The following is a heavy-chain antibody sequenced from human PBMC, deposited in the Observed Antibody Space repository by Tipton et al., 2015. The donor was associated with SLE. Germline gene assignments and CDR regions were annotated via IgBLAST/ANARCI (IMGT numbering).Heavy chain of an antibody. CDR3: ARVQSSWYGDYFDY. CDR2: INHSGST. J-gene: IGHJ4*02. D-gene: IGHD6-13*01. V-gene: IGHV4-39*07. Sequence: TLSLTCTVSGGSVSSGSYYWSWIRQPPGKGLEWIGEINHSGSTNYNPSLKSRVTISVDTSKNQFSLKLSSVTAADTAVYYCARVQSSWYGDYFDYWGQGTLVTVSS. CDR1: GGSVSSGSYY.